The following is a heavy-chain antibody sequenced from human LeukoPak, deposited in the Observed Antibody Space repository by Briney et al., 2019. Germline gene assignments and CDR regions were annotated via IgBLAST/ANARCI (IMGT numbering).Heavy chain of an antibody. CDR3: ARVRGTTVTKYYFDY. J-gene: IGHJ4*02. Sequence: GGSLRLSCAASGFTFSSYAMHWVRQAPGKGLEYVSAISSNGGSTYYASSVKGRFTISRDNSKNTLYLQMGSLRAEDMAVYYCARVRGTTVTKYYFDYWGQGTLVTVSS. V-gene: IGHV3-64*01. CDR2: ISSNGGST. D-gene: IGHD4-17*01. CDR1: GFTFSSYA.